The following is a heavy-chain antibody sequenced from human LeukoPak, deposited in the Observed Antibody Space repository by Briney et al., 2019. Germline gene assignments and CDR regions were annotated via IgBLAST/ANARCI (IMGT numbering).Heavy chain of an antibody. V-gene: IGHV1-18*01. CDR2: ISGYNGNT. J-gene: IGHJ4*02. CDR3: ARSRGGYSYGYGEN. CDR1: GYTFTSYG. Sequence: EASVKVSCKASGYTFTSYGISWVRQAPGQGLEWMGWISGYNGNTNYARKLQGRVTMSTDTSTNTAYMELRSLRSDDTAVYYCARSRGGYSYGYGENWGQGTLVTVSS. D-gene: IGHD5-18*01.